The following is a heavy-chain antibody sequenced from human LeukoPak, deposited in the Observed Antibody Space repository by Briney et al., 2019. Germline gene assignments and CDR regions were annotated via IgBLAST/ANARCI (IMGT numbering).Heavy chain of an antibody. CDR2: IWYDGSNK. D-gene: IGHD6-13*01. CDR3: ARGDDSSSWYFDY. V-gene: IGHV3-33*01. Sequence: GRSLRLSCAASGFTFSSYGMHWVRQAPGKGLEWVAVIWYDGSNKYYADSVKGRFTISRDNSRNTLYLQMNSLRAEDTAVYYWARGDDSSSWYFDYWGRGTLATVSS. J-gene: IGHJ4*02. CDR1: GFTFSSYG.